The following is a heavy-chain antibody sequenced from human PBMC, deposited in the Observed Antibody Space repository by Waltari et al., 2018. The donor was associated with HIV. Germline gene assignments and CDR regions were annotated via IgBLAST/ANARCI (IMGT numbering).Heavy chain of an antibody. CDR1: GFTFRHYS. CDR3: AKEGIIVITDAFDI. J-gene: IGHJ3*02. CDR2: ISGSGGST. D-gene: IGHD3-22*01. Sequence: EVQLLESGGGLVQPGGSLRLSCAASGFTFRHYSMSWVLQAPGKGLEWVSSISGSGGSTYYADSVKGRFTVSRDNSKDTLFLQMNSLRAEDTALYYCAKEGIIVITDAFDIWGQGTMVIVSS. V-gene: IGHV3-23*01.